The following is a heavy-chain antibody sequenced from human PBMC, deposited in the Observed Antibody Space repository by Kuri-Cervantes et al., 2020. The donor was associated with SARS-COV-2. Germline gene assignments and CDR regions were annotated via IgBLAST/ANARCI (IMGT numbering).Heavy chain of an antibody. CDR1: GFTFSSYW. D-gene: IGHD2-15*01. CDR3: ARDGVSLKGHYYYYMDV. Sequence: GGSLRLSCAASGFTFSSYWMSWVRQAPGKGLEWVANIKQDGSEKYYVDSVKGRFTISGDNAKNSLCLQMNSLRAEDTAVYYCARDGVSLKGHYYYYMDVWGKGTTVTVSS. V-gene: IGHV3-7*01. J-gene: IGHJ6*03. CDR2: IKQDGSEK.